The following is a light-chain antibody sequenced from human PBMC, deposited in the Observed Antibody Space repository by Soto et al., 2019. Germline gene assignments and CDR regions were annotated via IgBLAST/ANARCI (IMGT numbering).Light chain of an antibody. CDR1: SSDVGSYKL. V-gene: IGLV2-23*01. CDR2: EGS. Sequence: QSALTQPASVSGSPGQSITISCTGTSSDVGSYKLVSWYRQHPGKAPKLMIYEGSKRPSGVSNRFSGSTSGNTASLTISGLQAEDEADYYCCSCAGSSTYVVFGGGTKLTVL. CDR3: CSCAGSSTYVV. J-gene: IGLJ2*01.